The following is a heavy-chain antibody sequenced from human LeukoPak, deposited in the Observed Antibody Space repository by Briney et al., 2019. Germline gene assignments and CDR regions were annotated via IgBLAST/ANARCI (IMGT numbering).Heavy chain of an antibody. Sequence: PSQTLSLTCAVSGGSISSGGYSWSWIRQPPGKGLEWIGYIYHSGSTYYNPSLKSRVTISVDTSKNQFSLKLSSVTAADTAVYYCARGDYSYGYLIDYWGQGTLVTVSS. CDR1: GGSISSGGYS. CDR3: ARGDYSYGYLIDY. CDR2: IYHSGST. D-gene: IGHD5-18*01. V-gene: IGHV4-30-2*01. J-gene: IGHJ4*02.